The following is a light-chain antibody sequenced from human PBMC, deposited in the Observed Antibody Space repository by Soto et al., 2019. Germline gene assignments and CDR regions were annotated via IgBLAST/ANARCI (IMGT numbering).Light chain of an antibody. CDR3: QQYDNWPPLT. V-gene: IGKV3-15*01. Sequence: EIVMTQSPATLSVSPGERATLSCRASQSVSYSLAWYQQKPGQAPRLLIHGASTRATGIPDRFSGSGSGTESTLTISSLQSEDFAVYYCQQYDNWPPLTFGGGTKVEIK. CDR1: QSVSYS. J-gene: IGKJ4*01. CDR2: GAS.